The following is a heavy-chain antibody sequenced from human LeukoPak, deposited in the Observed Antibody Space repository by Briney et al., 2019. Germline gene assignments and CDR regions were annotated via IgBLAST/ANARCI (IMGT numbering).Heavy chain of an antibody. CDR3: ARAPGGYRGFDY. CDR2: IYYSGST. Sequence: PSETLSLTCTVSGGSISSYYWSWIRQPPGKGLEWIGYIYYSGSTNYNPSLKSRVTMSVDTSKNQFSLKLSSVTAADTAVYYCARAPGGYRGFDYWGQGTLVTVSS. CDR1: GGSISSYY. V-gene: IGHV4-59*12. J-gene: IGHJ4*02. D-gene: IGHD6-25*01.